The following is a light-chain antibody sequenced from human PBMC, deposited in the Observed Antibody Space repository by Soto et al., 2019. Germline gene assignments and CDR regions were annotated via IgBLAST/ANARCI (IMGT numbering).Light chain of an antibody. CDR3: QKYNWFPFT. Sequence: DIQMTQSPSSLAASVGDRVTISCRASQGIANYFAWYQQKPGKGPKLLIYGASTLQSGVSSRFTGSGSGTDFTLTISSLQPEDVATYYCQKYNWFPFTFGPGTKVDIK. V-gene: IGKV1-27*01. CDR1: QGIANY. J-gene: IGKJ3*01. CDR2: GAS.